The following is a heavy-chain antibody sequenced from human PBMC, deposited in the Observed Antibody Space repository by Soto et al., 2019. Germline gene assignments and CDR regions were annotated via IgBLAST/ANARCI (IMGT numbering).Heavy chain of an antibody. CDR3: ARDGITLAGSFDY. CDR2: ISAYNGNR. V-gene: IGHV1-18*01. Sequence: QVQLVQSGAEVKKPGASVKVSCKASGYAFFNYGISWVRQAPGQGLEWMGWISAYNGNRNYAGKFQGRATMTTETSTITAYMEFRSLRSDDTAVYYCARDGITLAGSFDYWGQGTLVTVSS. D-gene: IGHD6-19*01. J-gene: IGHJ4*02. CDR1: GYAFFNYG.